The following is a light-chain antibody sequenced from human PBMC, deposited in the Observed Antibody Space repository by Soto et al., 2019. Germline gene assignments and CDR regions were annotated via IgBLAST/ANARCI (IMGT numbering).Light chain of an antibody. J-gene: IGKJ5*01. CDR3: QQANSFPLT. CDR2: AAS. V-gene: IGKV1D-12*01. Sequence: DIQMTQSPSSVSASVGDRVTITCRASQGISGRLAWYQQKPGEAPNLIYAASSLHSGVPSRFSGSGSGTDLTITISSLQPEDFETYYCQQANSFPLTFGQGTRLEIK. CDR1: QGISGR.